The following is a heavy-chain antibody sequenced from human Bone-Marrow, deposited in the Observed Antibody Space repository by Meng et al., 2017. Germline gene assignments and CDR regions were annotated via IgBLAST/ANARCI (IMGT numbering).Heavy chain of an antibody. J-gene: IGHJ5*02. V-gene: IGHV3-74*01. Sequence: EVQLVEAGGGLVERGGSLRLSCAASGFTFSSNWMHWVRQAPGKGLVWVSCINNGGSGTGYADSVKGRFTISRDNAKNTLYLQMNSLRAEDTAVYYCVRDVHHPWFSWGQGTLVTVSS. CDR3: VRDVHHPWFS. D-gene: IGHD3-10*01. CDR2: INNGGSGT. CDR1: GFTFSSNW.